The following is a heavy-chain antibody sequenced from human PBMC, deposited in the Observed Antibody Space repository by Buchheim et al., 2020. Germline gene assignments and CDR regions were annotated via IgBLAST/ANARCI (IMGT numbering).Heavy chain of an antibody. CDR2: ISGGGGSA. D-gene: IGHD7-27*01. CDR3: AKGHWGTPQDY. Sequence: EVQLLESGGDLVQPGGSLRLSCAASGFTFSSYVMSWVRQAPGKGLEWVSSISGGGGSANYADSVKGRFTISRDNAKNTLYLQMNSLRAEDTAVYYCAKGHWGTPQDYWGQGTL. CDR1: GFTFSSYV. J-gene: IGHJ4*02. V-gene: IGHV3-23*01.